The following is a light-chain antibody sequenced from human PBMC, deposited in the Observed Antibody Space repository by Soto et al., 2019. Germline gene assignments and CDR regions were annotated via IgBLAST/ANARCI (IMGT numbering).Light chain of an antibody. CDR3: QQYVSSVT. J-gene: IGKJ1*01. CDR2: GAS. V-gene: IGKV3-20*01. Sequence: DIVLTQSPGSLSLSPGERATLSCRASQSVDSSFFAWYQQKPGQAPRLLISGASKRATGTPDRFSGSGSGTDFTLTITRLEPEDFAVYYCQQYVSSVTFGQGTKVEIK. CDR1: QSVDSSF.